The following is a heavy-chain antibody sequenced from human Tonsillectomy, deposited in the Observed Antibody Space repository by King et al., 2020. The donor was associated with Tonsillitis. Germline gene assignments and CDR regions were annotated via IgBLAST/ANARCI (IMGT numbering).Heavy chain of an antibody. D-gene: IGHD4-17*01. CDR2: IYPGDSDT. Sequence: VQLVESGTEVKKPGESLKISCKGSGYSFTRYWIGWVRQMPGKGLEWVGIIYPGDSDTRYSPSFQGQVTISADKSISTAYLQWSSLKASDTAIYYCTSQDYGDYVFSFDYWGRGTLVTVSS. J-gene: IGHJ4*02. V-gene: IGHV5-51*01. CDR1: GYSFTRYW. CDR3: TSQDYGDYVFSFDY.